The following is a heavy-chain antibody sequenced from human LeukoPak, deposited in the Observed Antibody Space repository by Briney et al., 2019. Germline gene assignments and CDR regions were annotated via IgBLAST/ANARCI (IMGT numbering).Heavy chain of an antibody. V-gene: IGHV3-11*01. Sequence: PGGSLRLSCAASGFTFSDYYMSWIRQAPGKGLEWVSYINSGGSTVSYADSVKGRFTISRDNAKNSLYLQMNSLRAEYMAVYYCGLLHYGDRYIDSWGQGSLVTVSS. CDR3: GLLHYGDRYIDS. CDR2: INSGGSTV. CDR1: GFTFSDYY. D-gene: IGHD4-17*01. J-gene: IGHJ4*02.